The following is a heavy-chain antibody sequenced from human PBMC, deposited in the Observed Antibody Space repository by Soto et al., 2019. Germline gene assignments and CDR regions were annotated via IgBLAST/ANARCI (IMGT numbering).Heavy chain of an antibody. CDR1: GGSISSGGYY. Sequence: SETLSLTCTVSGGSISSGGYYWSWIRQHPGKGLEWIGYIYYSGSTYYNPSLKSRVTISVDTSKNQFSLKLSSVTAADTAVYYCARLIGRLGYYGMDVWGQGTTVTVSS. D-gene: IGHD3-16*01. CDR3: ARLIGRLGYYGMDV. CDR2: IYYSGST. V-gene: IGHV4-31*03. J-gene: IGHJ6*02.